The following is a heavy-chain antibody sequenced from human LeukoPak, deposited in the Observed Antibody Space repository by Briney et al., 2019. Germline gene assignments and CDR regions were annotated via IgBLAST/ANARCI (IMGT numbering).Heavy chain of an antibody. CDR2: INHSGNT. CDR3: ASLTPTITYGSGTTIDY. D-gene: IGHD3-10*01. V-gene: IGHV4-34*01. Sequence: SETLSLTCAVYGGSFSGYYWSWLRQPPGKGLEGIGEINHSGNTNYNPSLKSRVTISVDTSKNQFSLKLSSVTAADTAVYYCASLTPTITYGSGTTIDYWGQGTLVTVSS. CDR1: GGSFSGYY. J-gene: IGHJ4*02.